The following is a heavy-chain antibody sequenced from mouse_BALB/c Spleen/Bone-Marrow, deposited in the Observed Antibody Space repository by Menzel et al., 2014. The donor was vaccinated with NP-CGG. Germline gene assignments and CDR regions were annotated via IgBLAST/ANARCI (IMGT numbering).Heavy chain of an antibody. CDR1: GFSLTSYG. D-gene: IGHD1-1*01. CDR2: IWAGGST. V-gene: IGHV2-9*02. Sequence: VKLMESGPGLVAPSQSLSITCTVSGFSLTSYGVHWVRQPPGKGLEWLGVIWAGGSTNYNSALMSRLSISKDNSKSQVFLKMNSLQTDDTAMYYCARDYGSSYYARDYWGQGTSVTVSS. J-gene: IGHJ4*01. CDR3: ARDYGSSYYARDY.